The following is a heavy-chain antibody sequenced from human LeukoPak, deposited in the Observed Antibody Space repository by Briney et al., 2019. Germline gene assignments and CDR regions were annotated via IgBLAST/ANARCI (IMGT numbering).Heavy chain of an antibody. J-gene: IGHJ4*02. D-gene: IGHD6-19*01. Sequence: SETLSLTCTVSGGSISSYYWNWIRQPPGKGLEWIEYIYYSGSTNYNPSLKSRVTISVDTSKNQFSLKLSSVTAADTAVYYCAGNSGWYPYYFDPWGQGTLVTVSS. CDR1: GGSISSYY. V-gene: IGHV4-59*01. CDR2: IYYSGST. CDR3: AGNSGWYPYYFDP.